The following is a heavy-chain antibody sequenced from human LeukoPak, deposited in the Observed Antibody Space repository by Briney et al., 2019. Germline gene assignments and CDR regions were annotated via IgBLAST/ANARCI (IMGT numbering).Heavy chain of an antibody. Sequence: GASVKVSCKASGYTFTSYGISWVRLAPGQGLEWMGWISAYNGNTNYAQKLQGRVTMTTDTSTSTAYMELRSLRSDDTAVYYCARGPPVVTAIDYGMDVWGQGTTVTVSS. CDR2: ISAYNGNT. CDR3: ARGPPVVTAIDYGMDV. CDR1: GYTFTSYG. J-gene: IGHJ6*02. D-gene: IGHD2-21*02. V-gene: IGHV1-18*01.